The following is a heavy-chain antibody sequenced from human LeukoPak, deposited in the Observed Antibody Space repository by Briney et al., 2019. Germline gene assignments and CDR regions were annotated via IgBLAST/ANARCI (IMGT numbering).Heavy chain of an antibody. D-gene: IGHD5-24*01. CDR3: AREEVEMATLNWFDP. CDR2: INPSGGST. V-gene: IGHV1-46*01. Sequence: VASVKVSCKASGYTFISYYMHWVRQAPGHGLEWMGIINPSGGSTSYAQKFQGRVTMTRDTSTSTVYMELSSLRSEDTAVYYCAREEVEMATLNWFDPWGQGTLVTVSS. CDR1: GYTFISYY. J-gene: IGHJ5*02.